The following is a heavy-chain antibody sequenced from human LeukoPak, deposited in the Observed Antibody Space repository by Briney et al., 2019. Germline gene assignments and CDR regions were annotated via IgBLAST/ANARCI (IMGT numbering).Heavy chain of an antibody. V-gene: IGHV4-59*01. CDR2: IYYSGST. J-gene: IGHJ4*02. CDR1: VGSISSYY. CDR3: ARSLGYSYGFFGY. Sequence: PSETLSLTCTRSVGSISSYYWSWIRQPPGKGLEWIGYIYYSGSTNYNPSLKSRVTISVDTSKNQFSLKLSSVTAADTAVYYCARSLGYSYGFFGYWGQGTLVTVSS. D-gene: IGHD5-18*01.